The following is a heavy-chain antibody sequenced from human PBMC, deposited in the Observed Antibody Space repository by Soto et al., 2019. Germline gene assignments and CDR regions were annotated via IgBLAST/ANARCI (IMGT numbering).Heavy chain of an antibody. V-gene: IGHV4-4*02. Sequence: PSETLSLTCVVSGGSISSSNWWSWVRQPPGKGLEWIGEIYHTGSTTYNPSLNSRVTISVDKSKNQFSLELSSVTAADTAVYYCARDSGGGADYWGQGTLVTVSP. CDR1: GGSISSSNW. CDR3: ARDSGGGADY. J-gene: IGHJ4*02. D-gene: IGHD2-21*01. CDR2: IYHTGST.